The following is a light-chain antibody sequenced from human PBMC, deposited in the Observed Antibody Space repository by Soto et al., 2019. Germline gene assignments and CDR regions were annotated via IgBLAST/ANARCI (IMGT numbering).Light chain of an antibody. CDR3: QQRSNWPLT. V-gene: IGKV3-11*01. CDR2: DAS. J-gene: IGKJ4*01. CDR1: QSVSSS. Sequence: EIVLTQSPVTLSLSPGERATLSCRASQSVSSSLAWYQQKPGQAPRPLIYDASNRATGIPARFSGSGSGTDFTLTISSLEPEDFAVYYCQQRSNWPLTFGGGTKVEIK.